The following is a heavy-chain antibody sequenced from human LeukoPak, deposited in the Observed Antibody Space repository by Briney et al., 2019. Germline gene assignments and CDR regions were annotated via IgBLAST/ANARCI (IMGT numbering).Heavy chain of an antibody. Sequence: GGSLRLSCAASGFTSSSYAMHWVRQAPGKGLEWVAVISYDGSNKYYADSVKGRFTISRDNSKNTLYLQMNSLRAEDTAVYYFARGGIYYDSSGLDYWGQGTLVTVSS. CDR1: GFTSSSYA. CDR2: ISYDGSNK. J-gene: IGHJ4*02. D-gene: IGHD3-22*01. CDR3: ARGGIYYDSSGLDY. V-gene: IGHV3-30-3*01.